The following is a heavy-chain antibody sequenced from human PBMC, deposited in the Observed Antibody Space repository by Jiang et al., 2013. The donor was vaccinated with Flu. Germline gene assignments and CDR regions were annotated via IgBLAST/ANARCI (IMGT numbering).Heavy chain of an antibody. CDR1: GGSFSGYY. CDR3: ARGSQAERITIFGVPLGGDFDY. D-gene: IGHD3-3*01. CDR2: INHSGST. Sequence: LLKPSETLSLTCAVYGGSFSGYYWSWIRQPPGKGLEWIGEINHSGSTNYNPSLKSRVTIPVDTSKNQFSLKLSSVTAADTAVYYCARGSQAERITIFGVPLGGDFDYWGQGTLVTVSS. J-gene: IGHJ4*02. V-gene: IGHV4-34*01.